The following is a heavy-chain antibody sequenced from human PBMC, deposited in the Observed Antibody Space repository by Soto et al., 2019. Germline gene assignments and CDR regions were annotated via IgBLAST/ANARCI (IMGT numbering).Heavy chain of an antibody. V-gene: IGHV3-30*18. J-gene: IGHJ4*02. CDR2: ISYDGDAK. CDR1: GFTFSSYG. Sequence: QVQLVESGGGVVQPGRSLRLSCAASGFTFSSYGMHWVRQTPGKGLEWVAVISYDGDAKYYADSVKGRFTISRDNSKNTLYRQMNSLRDEDAAVYYCAKPRVYTNRWQFDFWGQGALVTVSS. CDR3: AKPRVYTNRWQFDF. D-gene: IGHD6-13*01.